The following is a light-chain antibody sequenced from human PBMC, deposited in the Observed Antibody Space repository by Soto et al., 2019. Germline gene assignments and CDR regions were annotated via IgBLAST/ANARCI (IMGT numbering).Light chain of an antibody. J-gene: IGKJ2*01. CDR3: QQYGRSPMFT. V-gene: IGKV3-20*01. CDR2: GAS. CDR1: QSVSSDY. Sequence: EIVLTQSPCPLSLSPGDRATLSCRASQSVSSDYLAWYQQKPGEAPRLLIYGASRGAAGIPDRSSGSGSGTDFTLSISRLEPEDFAVYFCQQYGRSPMFTFGQGTKLEVK.